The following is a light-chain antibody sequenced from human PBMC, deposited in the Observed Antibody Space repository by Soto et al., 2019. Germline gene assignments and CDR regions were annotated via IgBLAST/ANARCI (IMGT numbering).Light chain of an antibody. V-gene: IGLV2-11*01. Sequence: QSALTQPRSVSGSPGQSVAISCTGTSSDVGGYNYVSWYQQHPGKAPKLMIYDVSKRPSGVPDRFSGSKSGNTASLTISGLQAEDEADYYCCSYAGGSYVFGTGNKVTVL. J-gene: IGLJ1*01. CDR2: DVS. CDR1: SSDVGGYNY. CDR3: CSYAGGSYV.